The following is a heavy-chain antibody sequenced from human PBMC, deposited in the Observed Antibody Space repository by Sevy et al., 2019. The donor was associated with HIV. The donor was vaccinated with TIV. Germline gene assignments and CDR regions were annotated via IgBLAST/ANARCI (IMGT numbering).Heavy chain of an antibody. CDR1: GGTFSSYG. CDR2: IIPILGTV. Sequence: ASVKVSCKASGGTFSSYGISWVRQAPGQGLEWMGGIIPILGTVNYAQKFQGRVTLTADESTKTAYMKLSGLRSEDTAVYYCARGGGNGWYYFDYWGQETLVTVSS. D-gene: IGHD6-19*01. J-gene: IGHJ4*02. V-gene: IGHV1-69*13. CDR3: ARGGGNGWYYFDY.